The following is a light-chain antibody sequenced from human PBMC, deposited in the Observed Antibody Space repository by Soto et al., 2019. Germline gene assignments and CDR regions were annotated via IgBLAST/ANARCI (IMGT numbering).Light chain of an antibody. CDR2: KAS. V-gene: IGKV1-5*03. CDR1: QSVDTC. J-gene: IGKJ1*01. CDR3: QQFYRHPWT. Sequence: DIQMTQSPSTLSASVGERVTITCRASQSVDTCLAWYQQKPGKAPHLLIYKASSLETVVPSRFSGSGSVTEFTLTISSLQPDDFATYYCQQFYRHPWTFGQGTKVEIK.